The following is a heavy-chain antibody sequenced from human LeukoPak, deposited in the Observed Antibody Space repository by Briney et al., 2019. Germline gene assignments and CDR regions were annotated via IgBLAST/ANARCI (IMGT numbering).Heavy chain of an antibody. CDR2: INPDTGDK. CDR1: GYTSTYYN. D-gene: IGHD2-21*02. V-gene: IGHV1-8*03. Sequence: GASVKVSCKASGYTSTYYNINWVRHASGQGLEWMTWINPDTGDKGYARKFQDRVTITTDTSISTAYMELSSLSSEDTAVYFCARTTSMTASGYDYWGQGTLVTVSS. J-gene: IGHJ4*02. CDR3: ARTTSMTASGYDY.